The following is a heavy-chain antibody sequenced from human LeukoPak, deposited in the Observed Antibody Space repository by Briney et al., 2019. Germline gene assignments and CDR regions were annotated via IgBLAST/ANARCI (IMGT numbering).Heavy chain of an antibody. J-gene: IGHJ4*02. CDR1: GFTFSSYW. V-gene: IGHV3-7*01. D-gene: IGHD2/OR15-2a*01. CDR2: IKQDGSEK. Sequence: GGSLRLSCAASGFTFSSYWMSWVRQAPGKGLEWVANIKQDGSEKYYVDSVKGRFTISRDNAKNSLYLQMNSLRAEDTAVYYCAREAGLNPEYYFDYWGQGTLVTVSS. CDR3: AREAGLNPEYYFDY.